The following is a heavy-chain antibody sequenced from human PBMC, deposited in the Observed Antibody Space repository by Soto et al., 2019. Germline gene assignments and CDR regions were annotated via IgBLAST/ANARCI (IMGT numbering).Heavy chain of an antibody. CDR1: GDSVPTNGAT. J-gene: IGHJ4*02. CDR3: ARSRDLFNYHDF. D-gene: IGHD2-2*01. Sequence: SQTLSLTCAIFGDSVPTNGATWNWFRQSPSRGLEWLGRTQFRSRWFTDYALFVESRITINPDTSKNQFSLHLMSVTPEDTAVYYCARSRDLFNYHDFWGQGTLVTVSS. CDR2: TQFRSRWFT. V-gene: IGHV6-1*01.